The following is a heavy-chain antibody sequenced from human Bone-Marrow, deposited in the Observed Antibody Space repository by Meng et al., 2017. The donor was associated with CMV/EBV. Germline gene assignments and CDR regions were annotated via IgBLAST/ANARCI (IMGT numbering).Heavy chain of an antibody. D-gene: IGHD5-18*01. CDR2: ISYDGSNK. Sequence: QVQLGGSGGGVVQPGRSLRLSCAASGFTFSSYAMHWVRQAPGKGLEWVAVISYDGSNKYYADSVKGRFTISRDNSKNTLYLQMNSLRAEDTAVYYCAREWGYSYGAVFDYWGQGTLVTVSS. CDR1: GFTFSSYA. J-gene: IGHJ4*02. V-gene: IGHV3-30-3*01. CDR3: AREWGYSYGAVFDY.